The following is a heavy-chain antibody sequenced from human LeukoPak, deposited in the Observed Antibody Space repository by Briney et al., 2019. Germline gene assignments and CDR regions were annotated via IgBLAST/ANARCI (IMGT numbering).Heavy chain of an antibody. J-gene: IGHJ3*02. CDR3: ARDSGSAFDI. D-gene: IGHD3-10*01. CDR1: GGSISTYY. Sequence: PSETLSLTCTVSGGSISTYYWSWIRQPPGKGLEWIGYIYYSGSTNYNPSLKSRVTISVDTPKNQFSLKLSSVTAADTAVYYCARDSGSAFDIWGQGTMVTVSS. V-gene: IGHV4-59*01. CDR2: IYYSGST.